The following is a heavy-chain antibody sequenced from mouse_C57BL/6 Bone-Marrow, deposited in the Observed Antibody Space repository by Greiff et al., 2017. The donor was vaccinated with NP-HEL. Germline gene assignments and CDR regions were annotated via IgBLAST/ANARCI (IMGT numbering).Heavy chain of an antibody. CDR2: ISSGSSTI. D-gene: IGHD2-3*01. V-gene: IGHV5-17*01. Sequence: EVLLVESGGGLVKPGGSLKLSCAASGFTFSDYGMHWVHQAPEKGLEWVAYISSGSSTIYYADTVKGRFTISRDNAKNTLFLQMTSLRSEDTAMYYCARPGGYYIWFAYWGQGTLVTVSA. J-gene: IGHJ3*01. CDR3: ARPGGYYIWFAY. CDR1: GFTFSDYG.